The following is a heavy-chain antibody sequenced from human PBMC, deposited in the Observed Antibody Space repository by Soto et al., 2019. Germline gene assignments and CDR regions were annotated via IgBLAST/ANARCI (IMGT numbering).Heavy chain of an antibody. CDR3: ARALARDHVWGSYNC. Sequence: QVQLVQSGAEVKKPGSSVRVSCKASGGTFDNYAITWVRQAPGQGLEWVGGIIPIYGTQNYAQSLQGRLSISADESTGTAYMALSGLRPEDTAVYFCARALARDHVWGSYNCWGQGTLITVSS. D-gene: IGHD3-16*01. CDR1: GGTFDNYA. V-gene: IGHV1-69*01. J-gene: IGHJ4*02. CDR2: IIPIYGTQ.